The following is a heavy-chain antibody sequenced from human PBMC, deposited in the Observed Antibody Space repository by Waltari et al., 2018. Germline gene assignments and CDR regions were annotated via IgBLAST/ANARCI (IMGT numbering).Heavy chain of an antibody. J-gene: IGHJ4*02. V-gene: IGHV1-24*01. CDR2: FEPEDGET. Sequence: QVQLVQSGAEVKKPGASVKVSCKVSGYTLTELSMHWVRQAPGKGLEWMGGFEPEDGETNYAQKFQGRVTMTEDTSTDTAYMELSSLRSEDTAVYYCATVIMVRGVIIKGFDYWGQGTLVTVSS. D-gene: IGHD3-10*01. CDR1: GYTLTELS. CDR3: ATVIMVRGVIIKGFDY.